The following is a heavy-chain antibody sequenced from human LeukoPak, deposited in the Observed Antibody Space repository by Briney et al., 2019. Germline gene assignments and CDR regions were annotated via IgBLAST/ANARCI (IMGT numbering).Heavy chain of an antibody. CDR3: ARDRDYSNTERGFDY. D-gene: IGHD4-11*01. Sequence: ASVKVSCETSGYTFTDYYIHWVRPAPGQGLAWMGWINPNSGETNSAQKFQGRVTMTGDTSISTAYMELRRVTSDDTAVYYCARDRDYSNTERGFDYWGQGTLVTVSS. V-gene: IGHV1-2*02. CDR2: INPNSGET. J-gene: IGHJ4*02. CDR1: GYTFTDYY.